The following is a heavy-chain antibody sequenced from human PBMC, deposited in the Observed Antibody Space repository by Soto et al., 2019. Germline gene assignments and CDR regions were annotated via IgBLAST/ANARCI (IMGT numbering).Heavy chain of an antibody. CDR2: IYYSGST. J-gene: IGHJ4*02. Sequence: SETLSLTCTVSGGSISSGGYYWSWIRQHPGKGLEWIGYIYYSGSTYYNPSLKSRVTISVDTSKNQFSLKLSSVTAADTAVYYCARMGIGYCSGGSCYGWGAVDYWGQGTLVTVSS. CDR1: GGSISSGGYY. CDR3: ARMGIGYCSGGSCYGWGAVDY. D-gene: IGHD2-15*01. V-gene: IGHV4-31*03.